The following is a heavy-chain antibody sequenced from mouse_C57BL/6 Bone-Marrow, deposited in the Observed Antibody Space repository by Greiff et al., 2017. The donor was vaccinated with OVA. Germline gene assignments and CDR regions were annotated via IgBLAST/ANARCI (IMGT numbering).Heavy chain of an antibody. CDR2: IYPGDGDT. J-gene: IGHJ1*03. CDR1: GYAFSSSW. V-gene: IGHV1-82*01. Sequence: QVQLQQSGPELVKPGASVKISCKASGYAFSSSWMNWVKQRPGKGLEWIGRIYPGDGDTNYNGKFKGKATLTADKSSSTAYMQLSSLTSEDSAVYFCAREVGRYWYFDVWGTGTTVTVSS. D-gene: IGHD1-1*02. CDR3: AREVGRYWYFDV.